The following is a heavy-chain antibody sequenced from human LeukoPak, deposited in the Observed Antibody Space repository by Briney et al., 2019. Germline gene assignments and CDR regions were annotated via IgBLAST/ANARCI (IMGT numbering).Heavy chain of an antibody. V-gene: IGHV1-18*01. Sequence: ASGNLSCKASGYTFTSHSISWGRQAPGQGLEWMGWINAYNGETKYAQKFRGRVTMTTDASTTTAYLELRTLTSADTAVYDCAIDSSNSSCRYEHFDYWGQGTLVTVSS. D-gene: IGHD6-19*01. J-gene: IGHJ4*02. CDR1: GYTFTSHS. CDR3: AIDSSNSSCRYEHFDY. CDR2: INAYNGET.